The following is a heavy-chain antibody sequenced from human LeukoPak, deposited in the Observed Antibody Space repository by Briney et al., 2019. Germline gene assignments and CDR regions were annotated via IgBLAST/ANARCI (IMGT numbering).Heavy chain of an antibody. V-gene: IGHV4-59*08. Sequence: SETLSLTCTVSGGSINTYYWNWIRQPPGKGLEWIGYSHYSGSTNYNPSLKSRVTISVDTSKNQFSLNLSSVTAADTAVYYCARCLATGGRVSFDYWGQGTLVTVSS. J-gene: IGHJ4*02. CDR3: ARCLATGGRVSFDY. D-gene: IGHD6-13*01. CDR1: GGSINTYY. CDR2: SHYSGST.